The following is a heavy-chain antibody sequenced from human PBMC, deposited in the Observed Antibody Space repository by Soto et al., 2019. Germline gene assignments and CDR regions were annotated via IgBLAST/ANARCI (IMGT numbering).Heavy chain of an antibody. D-gene: IGHD4-17*01. Sequence: PSETLSLTCTVSGGSISSGGYYWSWIRQHPGKGLEWIGYIYYSGSTYYNPSLKSRVTISVDTSKNQFSLKLSSVTAADTAVYYCARAPTPLQLYGDNWFDPWGQGTLVTVSS. J-gene: IGHJ5*02. CDR3: ARAPTPLQLYGDNWFDP. CDR1: GGSISSGGYY. CDR2: IYYSGST. V-gene: IGHV4-31*03.